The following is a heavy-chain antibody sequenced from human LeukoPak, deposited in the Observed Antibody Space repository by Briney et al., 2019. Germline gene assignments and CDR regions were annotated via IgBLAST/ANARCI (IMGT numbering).Heavy chain of an antibody. V-gene: IGHV3-30*02. J-gene: IGHJ3*02. CDR3: AVRDIVAETGAFDI. CDR1: GFTFSSYG. CDR2: IRYDGSNK. D-gene: IGHD2-15*01. Sequence: GGSLRLSRAASGFTFSSYGMHWVRQAPGKGLEWVAFIRYDGSNKYYADSVKGRFTISRDNSKNTLYLQMNSLRAEDTAVYYCAVRDIVAETGAFDIWGQGTMVTVSS.